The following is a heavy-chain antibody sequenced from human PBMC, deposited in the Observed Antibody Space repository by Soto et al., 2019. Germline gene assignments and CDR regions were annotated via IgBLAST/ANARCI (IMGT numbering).Heavy chain of an antibody. CDR3: ARHGSGTTIFGVVRRYNWFDP. Sequence: SETLSLTSTVSGGSISSSSYYWGWIRQPPVKGLEWIGGIYYSGSTYYNPSLKSRVTISVDTSKNQFSLKLSSVTAADTAVYYCARHGSGTTIFGVVRRYNWFDPWGQGTLVTVSS. CDR2: IYYSGST. CDR1: GGSISSSSYY. V-gene: IGHV4-39*01. D-gene: IGHD3-3*01. J-gene: IGHJ5*02.